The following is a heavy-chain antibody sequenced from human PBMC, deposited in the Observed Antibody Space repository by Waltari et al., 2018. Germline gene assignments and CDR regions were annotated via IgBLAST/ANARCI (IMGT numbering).Heavy chain of an antibody. Sequence: QVHLQESGPGLVKPSGTLSLTCTVSGGSISSSYWSWIRQSPGKGLEWIGYIHYSGSTNYNPSLKTRVTISVDTSKNQFSLKLTSVTAVDTAVYYCARDIGSGGKTLFDPWGQGTLVTVSS. V-gene: IGHV4-59*01. D-gene: IGHD2-15*01. J-gene: IGHJ5*02. CDR3: ARDIGSGGKTLFDP. CDR1: GGSISSSY. CDR2: IHYSGST.